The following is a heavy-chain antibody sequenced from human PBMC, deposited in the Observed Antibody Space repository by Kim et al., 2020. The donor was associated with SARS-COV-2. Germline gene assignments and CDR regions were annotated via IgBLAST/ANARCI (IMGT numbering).Heavy chain of an antibody. CDR2: IYYSGST. V-gene: IGHV4-31*03. D-gene: IGHD3-3*01. Sequence: SETLSLTCTVSGGSISSGGYYWSWIRQHPGKGLEWIGYIYYSGSTYYNPSLKSRVTISVDTSKNQFSLKLSSVTAADTAVYYCARAQITIFILDYWGQGTLVTVSS. CDR1: GGSISSGGYY. CDR3: ARAQITIFILDY. J-gene: IGHJ4*02.